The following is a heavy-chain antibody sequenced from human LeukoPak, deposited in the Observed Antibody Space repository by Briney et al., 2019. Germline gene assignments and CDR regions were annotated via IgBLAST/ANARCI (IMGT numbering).Heavy chain of an antibody. D-gene: IGHD6-13*01. J-gene: IGHJ3*02. V-gene: IGHV1-3*01. CDR3: ATRGSSSWYSDAFDI. CDR2: INAGNGNT. Sequence: ASVKVSCKASGYTFTSYAMHWVRQAPGQRLEWMGWINAGNGNTKYSQKFQGGVTITRDTSASTAYMELSSLRSEDTAVYYCATRGSSSWYSDAFDIWGQGTMVTVSS. CDR1: GYTFTSYA.